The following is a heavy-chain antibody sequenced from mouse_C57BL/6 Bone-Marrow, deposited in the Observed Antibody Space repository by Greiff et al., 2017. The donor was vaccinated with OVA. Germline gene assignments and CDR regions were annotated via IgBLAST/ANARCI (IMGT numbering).Heavy chain of an antibody. D-gene: IGHD1-1*01. V-gene: IGHV5-6*01. CDR3: ARGGYGSWYFDY. CDR2: ISSGGSYT. Sequence: EVQLVESGGDLVKPGGSLKLSCAASGFTFSSYGMSWVRQTPDKRLEWVATISSGGSYTYYPDSVKGRFTIARDNAKNTLYLQMSSLKSEDTAMYYCARGGYGSWYFDYWGQGTTLTVSS. J-gene: IGHJ2*01. CDR1: GFTFSSYG.